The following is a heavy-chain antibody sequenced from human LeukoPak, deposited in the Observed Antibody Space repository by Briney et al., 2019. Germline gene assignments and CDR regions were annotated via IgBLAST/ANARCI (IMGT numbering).Heavy chain of an antibody. V-gene: IGHV4-34*01. CDR3: ARGRGRLSRRAYFDY. Sequence: PSETLSLTCAVYGGSFSGYYWSWIRQPPGKGLEWIGEINHSGSTNYNPSLKSRVTISVDTSKNQFSLKLSSVTAADTAVYYCARGRGRLSRRAYFDYWGQGTLVTVSS. CDR1: GGSFSGYY. J-gene: IGHJ4*02. CDR2: INHSGST. D-gene: IGHD3-16*01.